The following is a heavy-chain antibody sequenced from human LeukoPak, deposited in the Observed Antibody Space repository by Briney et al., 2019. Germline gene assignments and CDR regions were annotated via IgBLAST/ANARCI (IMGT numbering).Heavy chain of an antibody. CDR2: VSYTGRT. CDR1: GGSLSGHY. Sequence: PLETLSLTCTVSGGSLSGHYWSWIRQPPGKRLEWIGYVSYTGRTKYNPSLQSRVTISADMSKNQFSLELDSVTAADTAVYYCARDRAYYYTDFWGKGTTVTVSS. D-gene: IGHD2-21*01. J-gene: IGHJ6*03. V-gene: IGHV4-59*11. CDR3: ARDRAYYYTDF.